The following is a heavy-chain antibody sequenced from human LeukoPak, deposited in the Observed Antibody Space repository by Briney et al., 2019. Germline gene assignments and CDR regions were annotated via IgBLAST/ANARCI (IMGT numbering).Heavy chain of an antibody. CDR2: ITAGGSA. V-gene: IGHV3-23*01. CDR1: GFTFSNFI. D-gene: IGHD5-12*01. CDR3: AKGGISTSGLGD. Sequence: PGGSLRLSCAASGFTFSNFIMSSVRQAPGKGLEWVSGITAGGSAFYADPVKGRFTVSRDNSKNTQYLQMSSLRAEDTAVFYCAKGGISTSGLGDWGQGTLVTVSS. J-gene: IGHJ4*02.